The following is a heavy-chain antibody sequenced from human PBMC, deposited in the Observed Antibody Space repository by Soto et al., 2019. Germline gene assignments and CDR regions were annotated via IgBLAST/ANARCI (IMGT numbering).Heavy chain of an antibody. V-gene: IGHV3-30*18. J-gene: IGHJ4*02. CDR3: AKEGGIPGDKTSYRFDY. CDR2: ISKDGDTD. Sequence: GGSLRLSCAASGFAFSNYGMHWVRQAPGKGLDWVAVISKDGDTDYYADSVKGRLAISRDNSKNTVYLQMNSLRDEDTAVYYCAKEGGIPGDKTSYRFDYWGQGTLVTVSS. CDR1: GFAFSNYG. D-gene: IGHD3-16*02.